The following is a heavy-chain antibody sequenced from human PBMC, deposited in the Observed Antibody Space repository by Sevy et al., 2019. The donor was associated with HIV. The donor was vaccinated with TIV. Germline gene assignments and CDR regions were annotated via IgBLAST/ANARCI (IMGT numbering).Heavy chain of an antibody. CDR2: IRSKTDGGTT. CDR3: TTSTQVDCYGRDV. J-gene: IGHJ6*02. Sequence: GGSLRLSCTASGFTFSYTWMNWVRQAPGKGLEWVGRIRSKTDGGTTDYAAPVKGRFTISRDDSKNTLFLQMNSLKTEDTAVYYCTTSTQVDCYGRDVWGQGTTVTVSS. V-gene: IGHV3-15*07. D-gene: IGHD4-4*01. CDR1: GFTFSYTW.